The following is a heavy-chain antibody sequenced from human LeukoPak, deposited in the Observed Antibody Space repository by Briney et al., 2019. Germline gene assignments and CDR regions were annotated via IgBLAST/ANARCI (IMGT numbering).Heavy chain of an antibody. D-gene: IGHD5-18*01. Sequence: PSETLSLTCTVSGGSISSYYWTWVRQPPGKGLEWMGYIYYSGNTNYNPSLKSRVTISVDTSKNQFSLKLSSVTAADTAMYYCARGFGYFDYWGQGTLVTVSS. V-gene: IGHV4-59*01. J-gene: IGHJ4*02. CDR2: IYYSGNT. CDR1: GGSISSYY. CDR3: ARGFGYFDY.